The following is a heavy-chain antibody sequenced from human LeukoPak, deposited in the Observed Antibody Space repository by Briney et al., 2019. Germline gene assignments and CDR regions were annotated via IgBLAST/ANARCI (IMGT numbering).Heavy chain of an antibody. CDR1: GYTFTSYY. CDR2: INPSGGST. J-gene: IGHJ4*02. CDR3: ARVPFLTGSGSPDY. V-gene: IGHV1-46*01. Sequence: GASVKVSCKASGYTFTSYYMYWVRQAPGQGLEWMGIINPSGGSTSYAQKLQGRDTMTTDTSTSTAYMELRSLRSDDTAVYYCARVPFLTGSGSPDYWGQGTLVTVSS. D-gene: IGHD3-10*01.